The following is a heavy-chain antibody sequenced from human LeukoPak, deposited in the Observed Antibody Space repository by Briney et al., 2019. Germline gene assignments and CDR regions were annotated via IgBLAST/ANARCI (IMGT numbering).Heavy chain of an antibody. V-gene: IGHV4-4*07. CDR3: ARDRAVRGVEFDY. D-gene: IGHD3-10*01. CDR1: GGSINSYY. CDR2: IHTTGNT. J-gene: IGHJ4*02. Sequence: PSETLSLTCTVSGGSINSYYWTWIRQPAGKGLEWIGRIHTTGNTKHNPSLKSRVTMSLDTSKNQFSLKLNSVTAADTAVYYCARDRAVRGVEFDYWGQGTLVTVSS.